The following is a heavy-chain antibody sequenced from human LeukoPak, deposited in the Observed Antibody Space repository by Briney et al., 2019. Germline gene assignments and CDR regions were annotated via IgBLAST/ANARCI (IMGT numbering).Heavy chain of an antibody. CDR3: ARGNSHSFDY. V-gene: IGHV3-74*01. CDR2: INSDGSST. CDR1: GFSLSSYR. D-gene: IGHD4-11*01. Sequence: GGSLRLSCAASGFSLSSYRMHWVRQTPGKGPVWVSRINSDGSSTSYADSVKGRFTISRDNAKNTLYLQMNSLRAEDTAVYYCARGNSHSFDYWGQGALVTVSS. J-gene: IGHJ4*02.